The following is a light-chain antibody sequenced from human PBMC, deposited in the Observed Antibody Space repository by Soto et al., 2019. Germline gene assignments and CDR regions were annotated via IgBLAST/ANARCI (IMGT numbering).Light chain of an antibody. Sequence: DIQMTQSPSTLSASVGDRVTITCRASQRIRNWLAWYQQKPGKVPNLLIYAASTLHSGVPSRFSGSGSGTEFTLTISSLQPDDFATYYCQHYNSYSEAFGQGTKVDIK. J-gene: IGKJ1*01. CDR3: QHYNSYSEA. CDR2: AAS. V-gene: IGKV1-5*01. CDR1: QRIRNW.